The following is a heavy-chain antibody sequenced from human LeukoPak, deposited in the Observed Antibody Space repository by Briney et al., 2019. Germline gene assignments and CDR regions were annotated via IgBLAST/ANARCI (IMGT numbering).Heavy chain of an antibody. CDR1: GGSISSGGYY. CDR2: IYYSGST. D-gene: IGHD4-23*01. Sequence: PSETLSLTCTVSGGSISSGGYYWSWIRPHPGKGLEWIGYIYYSGSTYYNPSLKSRITISLDTSKNQFSLQLSSVTAADTAVYYCARDKSSTVAQHTYAYGMDVWGQGTTVTVSS. J-gene: IGHJ6*02. V-gene: IGHV4-31*03. CDR3: ARDKSSTVAQHTYAYGMDV.